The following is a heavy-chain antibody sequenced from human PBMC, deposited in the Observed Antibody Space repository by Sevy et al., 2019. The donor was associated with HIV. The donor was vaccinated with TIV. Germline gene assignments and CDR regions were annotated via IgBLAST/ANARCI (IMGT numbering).Heavy chain of an antibody. CDR3: ARGAASYSGSHRNAFDI. V-gene: IGHV3-33*01. CDR2: IWYDGSNK. CDR1: GFTFSSYG. D-gene: IGHD1-26*01. Sequence: GGSLRLSCAASGFTFSSYGMHWVRQAPGKGLEWVAVIWYDGSNKYYADSVKGRFTISRDNSKNTLYLQMNSLRAEDTAVYYCARGAASYSGSHRNAFDIWGQGTMVTVSS. J-gene: IGHJ3*02.